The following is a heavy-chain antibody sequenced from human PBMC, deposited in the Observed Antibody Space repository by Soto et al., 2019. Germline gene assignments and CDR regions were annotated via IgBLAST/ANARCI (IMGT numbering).Heavy chain of an antibody. D-gene: IGHD1-1*01. CDR2: IYWDDDK. V-gene: IGHV2-5*02. J-gene: IGHJ4*02. Sequence: QITLKESGPTRVKPTQTLTLTCTFSGFSLSTSGVGVGWIRQPPGKALERLALIYWDDDKRYSPSLKSRLTITKDPSKTQVVLTPTTVDPVDTATYYRAHRAGLHGNWNGGSCDFWGQGALVTVSS. CDR3: AHRAGLHGNWNGGSCDF. CDR1: GFSLSTSGVG.